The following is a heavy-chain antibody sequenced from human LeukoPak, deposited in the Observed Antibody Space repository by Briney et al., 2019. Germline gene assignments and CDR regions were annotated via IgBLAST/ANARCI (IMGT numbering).Heavy chain of an antibody. Sequence: PGGSLRLSCAASGFTFSRYATSWVRHAPGKGLEWVSAIRGSGGSTYYADSVKGRFTIPRDNSKNTLYLQMNSLRAEDTAVYYCAKRRDFWSGYIRSWGQGTLVTVSS. CDR3: AKRRDFWSGYIRS. CDR2: IRGSGGST. D-gene: IGHD3-3*01. J-gene: IGHJ5*02. V-gene: IGHV3-23*01. CDR1: GFTFSRYA.